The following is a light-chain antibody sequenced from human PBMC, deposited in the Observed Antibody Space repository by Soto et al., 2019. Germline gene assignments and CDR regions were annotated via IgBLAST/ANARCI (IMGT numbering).Light chain of an antibody. J-gene: IGLJ2*01. V-gene: IGLV1-40*01. Sequence: QSVLTQPPSVSGAPGQRVTISCTGSSSYIGAGYDVHWYQQLPGTDPKLLIYANTKRPSGVPDGFSGSKSGTSASLAITGFQAEDEADYSCQSYDDSLGGHVIFGGGTKVTVL. CDR1: SSYIGAGYD. CDR2: ANT. CDR3: QSYDDSLGGHVI.